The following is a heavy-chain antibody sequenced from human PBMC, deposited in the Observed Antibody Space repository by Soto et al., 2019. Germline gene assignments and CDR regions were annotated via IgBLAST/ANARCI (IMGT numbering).Heavy chain of an antibody. J-gene: IGHJ4*02. CDR1: GFTFSSYG. V-gene: IGHV3-30*18. CDR2: ISYDGSNK. CDR3: AKAATIFGVVSWYFDY. D-gene: IGHD3-3*01. Sequence: GGSLRLSCAASGFTFSSYGMHWVRQAPGKGLEWVAVISYDGSNKYYADSVKGRFTISRDNSKNTLYLQMNSLRAEDTAVYYCAKAATIFGVVSWYFDYWRQGTLVPVSS.